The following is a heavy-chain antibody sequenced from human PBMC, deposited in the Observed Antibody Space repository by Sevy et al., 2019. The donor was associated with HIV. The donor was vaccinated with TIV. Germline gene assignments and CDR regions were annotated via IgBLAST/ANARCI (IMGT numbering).Heavy chain of an antibody. CDR1: GFTFSKYS. J-gene: IGHJ4*02. V-gene: IGHV3-23*01. Sequence: GSLRLSCAASGFTFSKYSMSWVRQPPEKGLEWVSTLSFGCGEINYADSVKGRFTISRDNSKSSVYLQMNNLRPEDTAVYYCAREGCTKPHDYWGQGTLVTVSS. D-gene: IGHD2-8*01. CDR3: AREGCTKPHDY. CDR2: LSFGCGEI.